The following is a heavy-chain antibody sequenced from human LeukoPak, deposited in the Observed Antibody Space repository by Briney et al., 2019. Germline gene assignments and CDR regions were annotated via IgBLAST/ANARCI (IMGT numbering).Heavy chain of an antibody. CDR2: ISASGSAT. CDR1: GFIFSNYG. V-gene: IGHV3-23*01. J-gene: IGHJ4*02. Sequence: GGSLRLSCAASGFIFSNYGMNWVRQAPGKGLEWVAAISASGSATSYADSVRGRFTISRDNSKSTTYLQMNSLRAEDTAVYYCAKDLAAAGIFDYWGQGTLVTVSS. CDR3: AKDLAAAGIFDY. D-gene: IGHD6-13*01.